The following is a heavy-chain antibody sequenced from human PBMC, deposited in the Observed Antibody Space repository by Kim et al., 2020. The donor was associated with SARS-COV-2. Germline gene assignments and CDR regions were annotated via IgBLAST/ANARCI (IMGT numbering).Heavy chain of an antibody. D-gene: IGHD3-10*01. CDR1: GFTFSSYA. CDR2: ISYDGSNK. V-gene: IGHV3-30*04. Sequence: GGSLRLSCAASGFTFSSYAMHWVRQAPGKGLEWVAVISYDGSNKYYADSVKGRFTISRDNSKNTLYLQMNSLRAEDTAVYYCARGGELLWFGERYYFDYWGQGTLVTVSS. CDR3: ARGGELLWFGERYYFDY. J-gene: IGHJ4*02.